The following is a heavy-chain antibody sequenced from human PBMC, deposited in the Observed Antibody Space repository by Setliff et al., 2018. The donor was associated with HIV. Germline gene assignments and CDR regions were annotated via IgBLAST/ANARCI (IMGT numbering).Heavy chain of an antibody. CDR3: AKPLTQWGVSPYHYAVDV. CDR2: SYPSDGRA. Sequence: ASVKVSCKASGYTFTSYYLHWLRQAPGQGLEWMGISYPSDGRAQYAQKFQGRVTMTRDTSTSTAYMELNSLSSEDTAVYYCAKPLTQWGVSPYHYAVDVWGQGTTVTVSS. J-gene: IGHJ6*02. CDR1: GYTFTSYY. V-gene: IGHV1-46*01. D-gene: IGHD1-26*01.